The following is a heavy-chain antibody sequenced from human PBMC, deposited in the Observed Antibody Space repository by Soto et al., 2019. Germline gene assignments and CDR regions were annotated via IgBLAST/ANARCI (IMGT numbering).Heavy chain of an antibody. CDR1: GGTFSNYA. D-gene: IGHD6-19*01. J-gene: IGHJ6*02. CDR3: ARVEAVAGLYNYHGLDV. V-gene: IGHV1-69*12. CDR2: IVPIFGTT. Sequence: QVQLVQSGAEVKKPGSSVKVSCKVSGGTFSNYAIDWVRLAPGHGLEWMGGIVPIFGTTYYTQKFQGRAPIIADDSTPTAYLEMSSLRSEDTAIYYCARVEAVAGLYNYHGLDVWGQGTAVTVSS.